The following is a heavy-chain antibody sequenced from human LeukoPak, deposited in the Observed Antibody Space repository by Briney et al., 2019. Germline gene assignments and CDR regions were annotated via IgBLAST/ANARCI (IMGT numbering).Heavy chain of an antibody. Sequence: GRSLRLSCAASGFTFTNYGMHWVRQAPGRELEWLANINQDGSAKTCVDSVKGRFTISRDNAKNSLYLQMNSLRAEDTAMYYCARDSGYNAFDYWGQGTLVTVSS. V-gene: IGHV3-7*05. CDR3: ARDSGYNAFDY. D-gene: IGHD5-12*01. J-gene: IGHJ4*02. CDR1: GFTFTNYG. CDR2: INQDGSAK.